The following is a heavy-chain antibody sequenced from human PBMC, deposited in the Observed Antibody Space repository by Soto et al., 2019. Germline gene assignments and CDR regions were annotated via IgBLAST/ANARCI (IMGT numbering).Heavy chain of an antibody. V-gene: IGHV1-3*01. CDR3: ARYYTAMVTFDD. Sequence: GASVKVSCKASGYTFTSYAMHWVRQAPGQRLEWMGWINAGNGNTKYSQKFQGRVTITRDTSASTAYMELSSLRSEDTAVYYCARYYTAMVTFDDWGQGTLVTVSS. D-gene: IGHD5-18*01. CDR1: GYTFTSYA. J-gene: IGHJ4*02. CDR2: INAGNGNT.